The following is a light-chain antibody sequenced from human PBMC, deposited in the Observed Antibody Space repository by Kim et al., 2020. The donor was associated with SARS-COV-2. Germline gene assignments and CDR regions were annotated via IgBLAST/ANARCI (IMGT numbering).Light chain of an antibody. CDR1: QSIGTY. CDR3: QENYNTLLYT. J-gene: IGKJ2*01. V-gene: IGKV1-39*01. Sequence: DIQMTQSPSSLSASVGDRVNLTCRASQSIGTYLNWYQQQPGKAPKLLIYAASTLQSGVPSRFSGSGSGTDFTLTISSLQPEDFATYFCQENYNTLLYTFGQGTKLEI. CDR2: AAS.